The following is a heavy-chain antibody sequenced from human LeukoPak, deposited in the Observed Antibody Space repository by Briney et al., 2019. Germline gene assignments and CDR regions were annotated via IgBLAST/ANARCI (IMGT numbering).Heavy chain of an antibody. Sequence: SETLSLTCTVSGGSICSYYWSWIRQPPGKGLEWIGYIYYSGSTNYNPSLKSRVTISVDTSKNQFSLKLRSVTAADTAVYYCARQGYSYAYALDYWGQGTLVTVSS. V-gene: IGHV4-59*08. CDR2: IYYSGST. CDR3: ARQGYSYAYALDY. CDR1: GGSICSYY. D-gene: IGHD5-18*01. J-gene: IGHJ4*02.